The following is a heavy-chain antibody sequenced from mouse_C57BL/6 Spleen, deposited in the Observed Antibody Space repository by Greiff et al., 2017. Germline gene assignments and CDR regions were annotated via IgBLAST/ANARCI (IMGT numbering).Heavy chain of an antibody. CDR1: GYSFTDYN. CDR2: INPNYGTT. CDR3: ARGSTVVAHFDY. J-gene: IGHJ2*01. Sequence: EVQLQQSGPELVKPGASVKISCTASGYSFTDYNMNWVQQSNGKSLEWIGVINPNYGTTSYNQKFKGKATLTVDQSSSTAYLQLNSLTSEDSAVYYCARGSTVVAHFDYWGQGTTLTVSA. D-gene: IGHD1-1*01. V-gene: IGHV1-39*01.